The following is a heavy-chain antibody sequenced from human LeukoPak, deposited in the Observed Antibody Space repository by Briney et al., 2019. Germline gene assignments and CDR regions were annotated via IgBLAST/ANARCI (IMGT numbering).Heavy chain of an antibody. D-gene: IGHD3-22*01. V-gene: IGHV3-73*01. CDR1: GFTFSGSD. J-gene: IGHJ4*02. CDR3: STFDNSGYYNGAFYAY. Sequence: GGSLRLSCAASGFTFSGSDMHWVRQASGKGLEWVGRIRTKSNSYATAYSASVKGRFTISRDDSKHTVYLQMISLKSEDTAVYYCSTFDNSGYYNGAFYAYWGRGILVTVSS. CDR2: IRTKSNSYAT.